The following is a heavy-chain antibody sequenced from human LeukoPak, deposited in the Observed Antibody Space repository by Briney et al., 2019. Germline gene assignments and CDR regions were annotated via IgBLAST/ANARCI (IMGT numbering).Heavy chain of an antibody. J-gene: IGHJ4*02. Sequence: GESLKISCKGSGHSFTSYWIGWVRQMPGKGLEGMGIIYPGDSDTRYSPSFQGQVTISADKSISTAYLQWSSLKASDTAMYYCARRQAIIRYFAWGLDFDYWGQGTLVTVSS. CDR3: ARRQAIIRYFAWGLDFDY. D-gene: IGHD3-9*01. CDR1: GHSFTSYW. CDR2: IYPGDSDT. V-gene: IGHV5-51*01.